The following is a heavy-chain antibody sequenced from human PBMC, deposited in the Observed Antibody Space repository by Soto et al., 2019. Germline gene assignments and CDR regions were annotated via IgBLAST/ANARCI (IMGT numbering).Heavy chain of an antibody. CDR1: GYSFTSYW. D-gene: IGHD5-12*01. Sequence: LGESLKISCKGSGYSFTSYWIGWVRQMPGKGLEWMGIIYPGPSDTRYNPSFQDQLTISADTSISTAYLQWSGLKASDSAMFYCATQMATSQDAFDIWGQGTMVTVSS. J-gene: IGHJ3*02. CDR2: IYPGPSDT. V-gene: IGHV5-51*01. CDR3: ATQMATSQDAFDI.